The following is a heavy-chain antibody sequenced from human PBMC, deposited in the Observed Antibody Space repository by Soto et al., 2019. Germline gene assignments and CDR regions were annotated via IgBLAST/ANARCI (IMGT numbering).Heavy chain of an antibody. V-gene: IGHV3-21*01. J-gene: IGHJ6*02. Sequence: GGSLRLSCISSGFTFRTYTMNWVRQAPGKGLEWVSGIRGFSPYTFYAESVKGRFTISRDNAKNSLYLQMNCLRAEDTAVYYCARDRGYDAHDYYYNAMDVWGQGTTVTVSS. CDR2: IRGFSPYT. CDR3: ARDRGYDAHDYYYNAMDV. D-gene: IGHD2-15*01. CDR1: GFTFRTYT.